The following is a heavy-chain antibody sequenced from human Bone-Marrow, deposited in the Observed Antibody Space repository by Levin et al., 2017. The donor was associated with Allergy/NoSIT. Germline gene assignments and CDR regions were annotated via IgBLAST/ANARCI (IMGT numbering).Heavy chain of an antibody. J-gene: IGHJ4*02. CDR2: ISPYNGDT. Sequence: GESLKISCRASGYTFTFYGISWVRQAPGQGLEWMGWISPYNGDTNYAQKLQGRVTMTTDTSTNIAYMELRSLRSDETAVYYCARENAGPSDLWSGYRGFDYWGQGTLVTVSS. CDR3: ARENAGPSDLWSGYRGFDY. CDR1: GYTFTFYG. V-gene: IGHV1-18*01. D-gene: IGHD3-3*01.